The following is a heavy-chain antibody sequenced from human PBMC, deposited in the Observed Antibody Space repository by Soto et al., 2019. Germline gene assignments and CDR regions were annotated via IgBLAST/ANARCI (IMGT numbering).Heavy chain of an antibody. J-gene: IGHJ3*02. CDR2: IIPIFGKT. CDR1: GGTFSSYA. CDR3: AADLSARYAFDI. V-gene: IGHV1-69*13. Sequence: ASVKVSCKASGGTFSSYAISWVRQAPGQGLEWMGGIIPIFGKTNYAQKFQDRVTITADESTSTAYMELSSLRSEDTAVYYCAADLSARYAFDIWGQGTMVTVSS.